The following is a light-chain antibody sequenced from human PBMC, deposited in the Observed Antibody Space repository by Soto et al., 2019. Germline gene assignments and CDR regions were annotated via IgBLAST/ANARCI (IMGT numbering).Light chain of an antibody. CDR3: QQYNSYSPT. CDR1: RSIRRW. Sequence: IQTTQCTSTQSVSVGARVTITCRASRSIRRWLAWYQQKPGKAPKLLIYDASSLETGVPSRFSGSGSGTEFTLTISSLQPDDFATYYCQQYNSYSPTFGQGTKVDIK. V-gene: IGKV1-5*01. CDR2: DAS. J-gene: IGKJ1*01.